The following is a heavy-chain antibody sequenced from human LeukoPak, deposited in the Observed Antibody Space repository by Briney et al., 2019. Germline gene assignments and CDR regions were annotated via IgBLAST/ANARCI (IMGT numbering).Heavy chain of an antibody. CDR3: ARRLGIYYYYMDV. D-gene: IGHD1-14*01. CDR1: GGTFSSYA. J-gene: IGHJ6*03. CDR2: IIPIFGTA. Sequence: SVKVSCKASGGTFSSYAISWVRQAPGQGLEWMGRIIPIFGTANYAQKFQGRVTITRNTSISTAYMELSSLRSEDTAVYYCARRLGIYYYYMDVWGKGTTVTVS. V-gene: IGHV1-69*05.